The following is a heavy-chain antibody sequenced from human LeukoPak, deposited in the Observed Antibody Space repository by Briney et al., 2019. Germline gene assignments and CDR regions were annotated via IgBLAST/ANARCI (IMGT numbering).Heavy chain of an antibody. J-gene: IGHJ4*02. D-gene: IGHD3-9*01. Sequence: SETLSLTCAVYGGSFTGYYWSWVRQPPGKGLEWIGEINHSGVTNYNPSLKSRVTISEDTSKRQFSLKLSSVTAADTAVYYCVTNYDILTAYHGYWGQGTLVTVSS. V-gene: IGHV4-34*01. CDR1: GGSFTGYY. CDR2: INHSGVT. CDR3: VTNYDILTAYHGY.